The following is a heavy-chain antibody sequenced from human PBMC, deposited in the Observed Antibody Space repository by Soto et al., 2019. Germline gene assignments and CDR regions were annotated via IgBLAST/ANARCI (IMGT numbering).Heavy chain of an antibody. Sequence: EVQLVESGGGLVQPGGSLRLSCAASGFTFSSYSMNWVRQAPGKGPAWVSSISSSSSTIYYADSVKRRFTISRDNAKNSLYRQMNSRRDEDTAVYYCARDSSGCFLPPTYYFDYWGQGTLVTVSS. D-gene: IGHD6-25*01. CDR2: ISSSSSTI. V-gene: IGHV3-48*02. CDR1: GFTFSSYS. CDR3: ARDSSGCFLPPTYYFDY. J-gene: IGHJ4*02.